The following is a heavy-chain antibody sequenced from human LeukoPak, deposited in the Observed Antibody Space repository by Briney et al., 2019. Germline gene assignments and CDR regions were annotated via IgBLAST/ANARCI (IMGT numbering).Heavy chain of an antibody. CDR1: GFTFSTYF. V-gene: IGHV3-30-3*01. Sequence: GGSLRLSCAASGFTFSTYFMHWVRQAPGKGLEWVAVIASDGSHTFYVESVRGRFTISRDNSKNTLYLQMNSLRAEDTAVYFCARERQDTIVHSGAFDIWGQGTMVTVSS. J-gene: IGHJ3*02. CDR3: ARERQDTIVHSGAFDI. CDR2: IASDGSHT. D-gene: IGHD3-10*01.